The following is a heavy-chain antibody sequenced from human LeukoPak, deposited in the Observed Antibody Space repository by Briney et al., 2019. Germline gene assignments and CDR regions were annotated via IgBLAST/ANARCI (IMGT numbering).Heavy chain of an antibody. CDR3: ARRTTVVGPAPFDH. CDR2: ISPGGDTI. J-gene: IGHJ4*02. D-gene: IGHD4-23*01. V-gene: IGHV3-23*01. CDR1: GFSFSIYA. Sequence: GGSLRLSCAASGFSFSIYALSWVRQAPGKGLEWVSAISPGGDTIYYLDSVKGRFTISRDNSKNTLYLQMNSLRAEDTAVYYCARRTTVVGPAPFDHWGQGTLVTVSS.